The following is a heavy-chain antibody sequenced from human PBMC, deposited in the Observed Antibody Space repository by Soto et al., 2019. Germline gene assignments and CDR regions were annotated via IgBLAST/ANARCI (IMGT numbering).Heavy chain of an antibody. V-gene: IGHV6-1*01. CDR1: GDSVSSNSAA. CDR3: ARGEMATKKNWYFDL. J-gene: IGHJ2*01. CDR2: TYYRSNWST. Sequence: SQTLSLTCAISGDSVSSNSAAWNWIRQSPSRGLEWLGRTYYRSNWSTDYAVSVKSRITINPDTSKNQFSLQLHSVTPEETAVDYCARGEMATKKNWYFDLWGRGTLVTVSS. D-gene: IGHD5-12*01.